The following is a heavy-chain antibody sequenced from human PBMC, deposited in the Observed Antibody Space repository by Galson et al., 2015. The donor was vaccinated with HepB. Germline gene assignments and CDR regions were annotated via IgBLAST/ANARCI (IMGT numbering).Heavy chain of an antibody. Sequence: SLRLSCAASGFTFSRFWMSWVRQDPGKGLEWVANIKQDGSEKYYVDSVKGRFTISRDNAKNSLYLQMNSLRAEDTAVYYCARERQAAGTVHFDYWGQGTLVTVSS. J-gene: IGHJ4*02. CDR3: ARERQAAGTVHFDY. V-gene: IGHV3-7*03. D-gene: IGHD6-13*01. CDR1: GFTFSRFW. CDR2: IKQDGSEK.